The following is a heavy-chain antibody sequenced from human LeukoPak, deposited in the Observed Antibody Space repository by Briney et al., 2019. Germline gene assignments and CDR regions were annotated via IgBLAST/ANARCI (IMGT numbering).Heavy chain of an antibody. J-gene: IGHJ4*02. V-gene: IGHV3-48*01. CDR3: ARDSSLASTKYFFDS. Sequence: GGSLRLSCAASGFTFSAYSMNWVRQAPGKGLEWVSYITFSSSTTYYADSVKGRFTISRDNVQNSLYLQMNSLRAEDTAVYYCARDSSLASTKYFFDSWGQGTLVTVSS. D-gene: IGHD6-19*01. CDR2: ITFSSSTT. CDR1: GFTFSAYS.